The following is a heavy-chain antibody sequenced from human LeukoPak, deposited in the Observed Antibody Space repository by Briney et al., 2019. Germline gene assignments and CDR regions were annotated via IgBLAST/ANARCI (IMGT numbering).Heavy chain of an antibody. Sequence: GGSLRLSCAASGFTFSSYAMSWVRQAPGKGLEWVSAISGSGGSTYYADSVKGRFTISRDNPKNTLYLQMNSLRAEDTAVYYCAKWGVALYGDYAGGLRYWGQGTLVTVSS. CDR2: ISGSGGST. V-gene: IGHV3-23*01. CDR1: GFTFSSYA. CDR3: AKWGVALYGDYAGGLRY. J-gene: IGHJ4*02. D-gene: IGHD4-17*01.